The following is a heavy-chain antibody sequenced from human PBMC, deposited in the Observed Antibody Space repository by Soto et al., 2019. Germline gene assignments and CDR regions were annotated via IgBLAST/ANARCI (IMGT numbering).Heavy chain of an antibody. Sequence: QVHLVESGGDLVKPGGSLRLSCAASGFTFSDYYMAWIRQAPGKGLEWVAVISYDGSNKDYADSVKGRFTISRDNSKNTRYVQMNSLRAEDTAVYYCARDPRYYDILTGYYIAYYFDYWGQGTLVTVSS. CDR1: GFTFSDYY. V-gene: IGHV3-30-3*01. J-gene: IGHJ4*02. CDR2: ISYDGSNK. D-gene: IGHD3-9*01. CDR3: ARDPRYYDILTGYYIAYYFDY.